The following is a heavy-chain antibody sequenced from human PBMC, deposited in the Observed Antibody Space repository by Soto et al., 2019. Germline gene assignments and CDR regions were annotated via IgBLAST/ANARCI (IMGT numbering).Heavy chain of an antibody. CDR3: ARGYYGSGSYYNPPRV. Sequence: GGSLRLSCAASGFTFSSYDMHWVRQATGKGLEWVSAIGTAGDTYYPGSVKGRFTISRENAKNSLYLQMNSLRAEDTAVYYCARGYYGSGSYYNPPRVWGQGTTVTVSS. CDR1: GFTFSSYD. CDR2: IGTAGDT. J-gene: IGHJ6*02. V-gene: IGHV3-13*01. D-gene: IGHD3-10*01.